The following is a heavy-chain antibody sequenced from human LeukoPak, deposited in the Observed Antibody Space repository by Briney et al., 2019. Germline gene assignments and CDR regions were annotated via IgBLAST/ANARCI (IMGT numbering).Heavy chain of an antibody. D-gene: IGHD6-6*01. CDR2: IYPGDSDT. V-gene: IGHV5-51*01. CDR3: ARLGSTAARPFDY. J-gene: IGHJ4*02. CDR1: GSSFTSYW. Sequence: GESLQISCKGSGSSFTSYWIGWVRQLPGKGLEWMGIIYPGDSDTRYSPSFQGQVTISADKSISTAYLQWSSLKASDTAMYYCARLGSTAARPFDYWGQGTLVTVSS.